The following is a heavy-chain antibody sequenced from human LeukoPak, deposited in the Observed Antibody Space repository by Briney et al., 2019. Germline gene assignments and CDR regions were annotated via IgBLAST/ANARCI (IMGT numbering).Heavy chain of an antibody. J-gene: IGHJ4*02. V-gene: IGHV1-46*01. Sequence: ASVTVSCKASGYTFTNYYMHWVRQTPGQGLEWMGRINPSGGSTSYAQKFQGRVTMTRDTTTSTVYMELSSLRSEDTAVYYCAIESVWYGFDYWGQGTLVTVSS. CDR1: GYTFTNYY. CDR3: AIESVWYGFDY. D-gene: IGHD3-16*01. CDR2: INPSGGST.